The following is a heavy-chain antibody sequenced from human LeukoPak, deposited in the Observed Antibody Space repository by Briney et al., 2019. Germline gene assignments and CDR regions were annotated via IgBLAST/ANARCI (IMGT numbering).Heavy chain of an antibody. CDR2: IRGSGDRT. Sequence: GGSLRLSCAASGFTFSSYAMSWVRQAPGKGLEWVSAIRGSGDRTHYADSVKGRFTISRDNSKNTLYLQMNSLRAEDTAVYYCXXXXXXVGATFRSYHYMDVWGKGTAVTVSS. CDR3: XXXXXXVGATFRSYHYMDV. D-gene: IGHD1-26*01. V-gene: IGHV3-23*01. J-gene: IGHJ6*03. CDR1: GFTFSSYA.